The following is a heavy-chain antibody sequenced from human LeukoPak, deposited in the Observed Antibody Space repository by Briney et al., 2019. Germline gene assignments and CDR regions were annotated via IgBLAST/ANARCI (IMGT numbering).Heavy chain of an antibody. CDR2: ISYDGSNK. J-gene: IGHJ3*02. Sequence: GGSLRLSCAASGFTFSSYGMHWVRQAPGKGLEWVAVISYDGSNKYYADSVKGRFTISRDNSKNTLYLQMNSLRAEDTAVYCCAKDSPHDAFDIWGQGTMVTVSS. V-gene: IGHV3-30*18. CDR1: GFTFSSYG. CDR3: AKDSPHDAFDI.